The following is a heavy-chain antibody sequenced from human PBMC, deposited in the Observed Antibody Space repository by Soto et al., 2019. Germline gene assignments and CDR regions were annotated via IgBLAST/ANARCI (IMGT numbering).Heavy chain of an antibody. CDR1: GFTFSNYG. D-gene: IGHD2-21*02. Sequence: ESGGGVVQPGRSLRLSCAASGFTFSNYGLHWVRQAPGKGLEWVAVIWYDGSRQYYVDSVKGRFTISRDDFRDTLYLQMDSLRAEDTAVYYCARDIGVTDYRLDYWGQGTLVIVSS. CDR3: ARDIGVTDYRLDY. J-gene: IGHJ4*02. V-gene: IGHV3-33*01. CDR2: IWYDGSRQ.